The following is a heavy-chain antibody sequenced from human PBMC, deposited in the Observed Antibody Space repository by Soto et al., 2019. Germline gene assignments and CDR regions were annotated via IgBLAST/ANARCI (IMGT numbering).Heavy chain of an antibody. CDR1: GYTFTSYG. CDR2: ISAYNGNT. V-gene: IGHV1-18*01. D-gene: IGHD5-18*01. J-gene: IGHJ5*02. CDR3: ARVRVDTAPSNWFDP. Sequence: GASVKVSCKASGYTFTSYGISWVRQAPGQGLEWMGWISAYNGNTNYAQKLQGRVTMTTDTSTSTAYMELRSLRSDDTAVYYCARVRVDTAPSNWFDPWGQGTLVTVSS.